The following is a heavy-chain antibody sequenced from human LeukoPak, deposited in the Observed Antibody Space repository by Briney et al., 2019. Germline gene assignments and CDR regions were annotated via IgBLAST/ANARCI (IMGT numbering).Heavy chain of an antibody. J-gene: IGHJ6*03. D-gene: IGHD3-10*01. Sequence: ASVKVSCKASGYTFTGYYMHWVRQAPGQGHEWMGWINPNSGGTNYAQKFQGRVTMTRDTSISTAYMELSRLRSDDTAVYYCARDGGYGSGSYRVYYYYMDVWGKGTTVTVSS. CDR2: INPNSGGT. V-gene: IGHV1-2*02. CDR3: ARDGGYGSGSYRVYYYYMDV. CDR1: GYTFTGYY.